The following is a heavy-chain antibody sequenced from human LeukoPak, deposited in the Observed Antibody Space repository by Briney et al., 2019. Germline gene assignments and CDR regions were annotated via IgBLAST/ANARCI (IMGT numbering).Heavy chain of an antibody. Sequence: ASVKVSCKASGGTLSSYAISWVRQAPGQGLEWMGGLIPIFGTANYAQKFQGRVTITADESTSTAYMELSSLRSEDTAVYYCARGQTYCSGGSCYPLSYAFDIWGQGTMVTVSS. J-gene: IGHJ3*02. CDR3: ARGQTYCSGGSCYPLSYAFDI. V-gene: IGHV1-69*13. CDR2: LIPIFGTA. D-gene: IGHD2-15*01. CDR1: GGTLSSYA.